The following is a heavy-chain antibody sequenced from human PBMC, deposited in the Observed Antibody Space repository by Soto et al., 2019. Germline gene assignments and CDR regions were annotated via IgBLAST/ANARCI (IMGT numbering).Heavy chain of an antibody. V-gene: IGHV1-69*10. CDR2: IIPMTGRP. CDR1: GGTFNSYS. Sequence: SVKVSCKGSGGTFNSYSIDWMRQAPGQTLEWMGGIIPMTGRPNYAQKFQGRVTFSADTYTRTVYVEVNRLTSEDTAVYYCARRGRKSANWFDPWGQGTLVTVSS. CDR3: ARRGRKSANWFDP. J-gene: IGHJ5*02.